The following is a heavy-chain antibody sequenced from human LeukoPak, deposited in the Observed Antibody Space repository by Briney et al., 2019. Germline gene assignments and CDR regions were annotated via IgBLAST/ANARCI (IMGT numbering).Heavy chain of an antibody. V-gene: IGHV3-23*01. J-gene: IGHJ4*02. CDR1: GFTFSSYA. Sequence: AGGSLRLSCAASGFTFSSYAMSWVRQAPGKGLEWASAISGSGGSTYYADSVKGRFTISRDNSKNTLYLQMNSLRAEDTAVYYCAKEYYYGSGSYFDYWGQGTLVTVSS. CDR3: AKEYYYGSGSYFDY. CDR2: ISGSGGST. D-gene: IGHD3-10*01.